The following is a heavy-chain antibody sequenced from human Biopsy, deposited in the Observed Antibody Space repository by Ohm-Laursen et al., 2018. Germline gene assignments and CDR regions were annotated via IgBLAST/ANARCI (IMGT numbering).Heavy chain of an antibody. D-gene: IGHD2-2*01. J-gene: IGHJ4*02. Sequence: SLRLSCTASGFTFSSFAMTWVRQAPGKGLEWVSSIGGTADGTYYADSVKGRFTISTDNSNNTLYLQMNSLRAEDTAVYYCAKGRSAVISAALNYWGQGTLVTVPS. CDR3: AKGRSAVISAALNY. V-gene: IGHV3-23*01. CDR2: IGGTADGT. CDR1: GFTFSSFA.